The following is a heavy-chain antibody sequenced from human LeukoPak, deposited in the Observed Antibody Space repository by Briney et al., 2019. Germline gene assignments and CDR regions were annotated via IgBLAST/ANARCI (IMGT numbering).Heavy chain of an antibody. J-gene: IGHJ4*02. CDR1: GITLSNYG. CDR2: IRDSGGST. D-gene: IGHD3-22*01. Sequence: GGSLRLSCAVSGITLSNYGMTWVRQAPGKGLEWVAGIRDSGGSTNYADSVKGRFTISRDKPKNTLYLQMNSLRAEDTAVYFCAKRGVVIRVILVGFHKEAYYFDSWGQGALVTVSS. V-gene: IGHV3-23*01. CDR3: AKRGVVIRVILVGFHKEAYYFDS.